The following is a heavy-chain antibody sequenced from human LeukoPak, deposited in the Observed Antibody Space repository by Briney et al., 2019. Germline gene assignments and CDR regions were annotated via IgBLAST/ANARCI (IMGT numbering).Heavy chain of an antibody. CDR1: GGSISSSSYF. CDR3: ARLITAFQAFDS. CDR2: IYYSGST. J-gene: IGHJ4*02. D-gene: IGHD3-16*01. Sequence: SETLPLTCTVSGGSISSSSYFGAWIRQPPGKGLEWIGSIYYSGSTYYNPSLNSRVTISVDTSKNQFSLNLSSVTAADTAVYYCARLITAFQAFDSWGQGTLVTVSS. V-gene: IGHV4-39*01.